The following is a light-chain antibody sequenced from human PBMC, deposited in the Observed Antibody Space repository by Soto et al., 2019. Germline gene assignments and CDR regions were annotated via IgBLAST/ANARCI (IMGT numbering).Light chain of an antibody. CDR3: QQRSNWTQIT. J-gene: IGKJ4*01. CDR1: QSVSKY. CDR2: DAS. Sequence: EIVLTQSPATLSLSPGERATLSCRASQSVSKYLAWFHQKPGQAPRLLIHDASNRATGIPARFSGSGSGTDFTLTISSLAPEDFGVYYCQQRSNWTQITFGGGTKVEIK. V-gene: IGKV3-11*01.